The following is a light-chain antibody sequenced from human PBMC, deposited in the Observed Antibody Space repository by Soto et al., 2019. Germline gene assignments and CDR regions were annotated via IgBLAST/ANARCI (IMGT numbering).Light chain of an antibody. CDR1: QTISTY. V-gene: IGKV1-39*01. Sequence: DIQMIQSPSSLSAAVGDRVTITCRASQTISTYLNWYQQKPGKAPKLLIYAASSLQSGVPSRFTCSGSGTDLTLTISSLQPEDFATYYCQQSHGIPYTFGQGTKLEIK. CDR2: AAS. CDR3: QQSHGIPYT. J-gene: IGKJ2*01.